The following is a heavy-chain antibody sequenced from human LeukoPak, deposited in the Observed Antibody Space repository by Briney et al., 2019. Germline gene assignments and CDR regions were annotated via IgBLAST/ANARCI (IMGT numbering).Heavy chain of an antibody. CDR2: INWNGGST. J-gene: IGHJ4*02. D-gene: IGHD3-9*01. V-gene: IGHV3-20*04. Sequence: RAGGSLRLSCAASGFTFDDYGMSWVRQAPGKGLEWVSGINWNGGSTGYADSVKGRFTISRDNAKNTLYLQMNSLRAEDTAVYYCARAGRGLRYFDWLTYDYWGQGTLVTVSS. CDR1: GFTFDDYG. CDR3: ARAGRGLRYFDWLTYDY.